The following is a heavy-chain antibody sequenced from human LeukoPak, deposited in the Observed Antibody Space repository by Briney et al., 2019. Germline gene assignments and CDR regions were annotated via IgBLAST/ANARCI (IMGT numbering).Heavy chain of an antibody. J-gene: IGHJ2*01. D-gene: IGHD1-26*01. CDR1: GYTFTTYY. V-gene: IGHV1-46*01. CDR3: ARQDPPSRREPHWYFDL. Sequence: RASVKVSCKASGYTFTTYYVHWVRQAPGQGLEWMGIINPSGGSTTYAQKFRGRLTMTRDMSTSTVYMELSSLRSEDTAVYYCARQDPPSRREPHWYFDLWGRGTLVTVSS. CDR2: INPSGGST.